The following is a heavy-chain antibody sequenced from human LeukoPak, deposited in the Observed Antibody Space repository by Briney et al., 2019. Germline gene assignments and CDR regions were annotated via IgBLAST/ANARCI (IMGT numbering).Heavy chain of an antibody. CDR2: IKNDGSEE. V-gene: IGHV3-7*01. Sequence: GGSLRLSCAASGFTFSRYGVRWVRQAPGKGLEGVANIKNDGSEEYYVDSVKGRFTISRDNAKNTVDLQMDSLRVEDTAVYYCARVGTWELQRVFDFWGQGTLVTVSS. CDR3: ARVGTWELQRVFDF. J-gene: IGHJ4*02. CDR1: GFTFSRYG. D-gene: IGHD1-26*01.